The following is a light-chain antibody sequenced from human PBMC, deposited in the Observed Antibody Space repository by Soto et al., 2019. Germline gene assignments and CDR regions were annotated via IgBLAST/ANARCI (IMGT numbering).Light chain of an antibody. J-gene: IGKJ5*01. CDR2: GAT. CDR1: QSVDSNY. CDR3: QYLNGVPTIT. Sequence: EMVMTQSPGTLLLTPGEEATLSRRASQSVDSNYLAWYQKKAGQTPRLXXYGATGRADGIPHRFSGSGSGTELSLTITGLQTEDFANYYCQYLNGVPTITFGQGTRLEIK. V-gene: IGKV3-20*01.